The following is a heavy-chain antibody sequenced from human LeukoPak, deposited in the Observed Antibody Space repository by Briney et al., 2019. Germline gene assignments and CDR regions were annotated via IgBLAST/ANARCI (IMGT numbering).Heavy chain of an antibody. CDR3: PKPLLTPGN. J-gene: IGHJ4*02. D-gene: IGHD4-23*01. CDR1: GFTFTSYG. Sequence: GGSLRLSCAASGFTFTSYGMSWVRQAPGKGLEWVSGISGSGGSTYYADSVRGRFTISRDNSRNALYLQLSRLRVDDTAFYYCPKPLLTPGNWGPGTLVTVSS. CDR2: ISGSGGST. V-gene: IGHV3-23*01.